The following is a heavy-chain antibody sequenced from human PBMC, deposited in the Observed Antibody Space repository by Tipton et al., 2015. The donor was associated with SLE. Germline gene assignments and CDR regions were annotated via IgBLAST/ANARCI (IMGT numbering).Heavy chain of an antibody. Sequence: QVQLVQSGAEVKKPGASVKVSCKASGYSFPNYDINWVRQATGQGLEWMGRLNPYSGETDYAQKFHGRVTLTKNTAISTAFMELNSLTSDDTAVYYCVRGGYYYTHGMDVWGQGTTVTVSS. CDR2: LNPYSGET. V-gene: IGHV1-8*02. CDR3: VRGGYYYTHGMDV. CDR1: GYSFPNYD. J-gene: IGHJ6*02.